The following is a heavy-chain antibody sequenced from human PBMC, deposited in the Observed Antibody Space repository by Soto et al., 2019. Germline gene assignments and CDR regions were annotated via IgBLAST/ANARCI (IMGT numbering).Heavy chain of an antibody. V-gene: IGHV3-21*01. CDR3: ARELGRDYSYYYGMDV. Sequence: EVQLVESGGGLVKPGGSLRLSCAASGFTFSSYSMNWVRQAPGKGLEWVSSISSSSSYIYYADSVKGRFTISRDNAKNSLYLQMNSMRAEDTAVYYCARELGRDYSYYYGMDVWGQGTTVTVSS. J-gene: IGHJ6*02. CDR1: GFTFSSYS. D-gene: IGHD7-27*01. CDR2: ISSSSSYI.